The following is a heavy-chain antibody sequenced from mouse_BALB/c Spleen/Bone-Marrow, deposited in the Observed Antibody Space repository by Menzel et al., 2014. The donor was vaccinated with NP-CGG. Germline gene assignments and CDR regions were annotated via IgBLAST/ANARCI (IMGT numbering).Heavy chain of an antibody. Sequence: EVQLQESGGGLVQPGGSRKLSCAASGFTFSSFGMHWVRQAPEKGLEWVAYISSGSSTIFYADTVKGRFTVSRDNPKNTLFLQMTSLRSEDTAMYFCTRGGNWDDFDSWGQGTTLTVSS. CDR1: GFTFSSFG. D-gene: IGHD4-1*01. CDR3: TRGGNWDDFDS. J-gene: IGHJ2*01. V-gene: IGHV5-17*02. CDR2: ISSGSSTI.